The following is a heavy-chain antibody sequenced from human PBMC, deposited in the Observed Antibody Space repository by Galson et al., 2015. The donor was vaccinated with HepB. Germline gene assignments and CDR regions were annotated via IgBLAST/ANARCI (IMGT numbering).Heavy chain of an antibody. CDR1: GFTFSRFW. Sequence: SLRLSCAASGFTFSRFWMAWVRQAPGKGLEWVANIKGDESEKNYVHSVKGRFTISRDNAKNSLYLQMNSLRAEDTAVYYCARWVYFNVDYWGQGTLATVSS. CDR3: ARWVYFNVDY. D-gene: IGHD2-8*01. CDR2: IKGDESEK. V-gene: IGHV3-7*03. J-gene: IGHJ4*02.